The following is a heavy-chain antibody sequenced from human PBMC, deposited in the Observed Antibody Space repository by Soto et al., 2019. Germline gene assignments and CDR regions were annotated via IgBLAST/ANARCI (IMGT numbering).Heavy chain of an antibody. Sequence: SETLSLTCAVYGGSFSGHYWSWIRQPPGKGLEWIGEINHSGSTNYNPSLKSRVTISVDTSKNQFSLKLSSVTAADTAVYYCARNRRDYYGSGSYYHPYYFDYWGQGTLVTVSS. CDR2: INHSGST. D-gene: IGHD3-10*01. CDR1: GGSFSGHY. V-gene: IGHV4-34*01. J-gene: IGHJ4*02. CDR3: ARNRRDYYGSGSYYHPYYFDY.